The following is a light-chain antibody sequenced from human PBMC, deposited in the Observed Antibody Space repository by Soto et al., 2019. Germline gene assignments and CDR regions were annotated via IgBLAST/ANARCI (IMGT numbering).Light chain of an antibody. V-gene: IGLV1-36*01. CDR2: YDD. Sequence: QSVLTQPPSVSEAPRQKVTISCSGSSSNIGRNAVNWYQQFPGKAPRLLVYYDDLLPSGVSDRFSGSRSGTSASLAISGLQSEGEADYYCATWDDSLNGWVFGGGTKVTVL. CDR1: SSNIGRNA. J-gene: IGLJ3*02. CDR3: ATWDDSLNGWV.